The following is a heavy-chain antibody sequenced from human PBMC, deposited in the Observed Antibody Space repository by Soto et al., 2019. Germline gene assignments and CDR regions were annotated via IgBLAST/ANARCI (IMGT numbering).Heavy chain of an antibody. Sequence: SVKVSCKASGGTFSSYAISWVRQAPGQGLEWMGGIIPIFGTANYAQKFQGRVTITADKSTSTAYMELSSLRSEDTAVYYCGILCACYYYYVMHVCGQGTTVTGSS. V-gene: IGHV1-69*06. CDR2: IIPIFGTA. J-gene: IGHJ6*02. CDR3: GILCACYYYYVMHV. CDR1: GGTFSSYA.